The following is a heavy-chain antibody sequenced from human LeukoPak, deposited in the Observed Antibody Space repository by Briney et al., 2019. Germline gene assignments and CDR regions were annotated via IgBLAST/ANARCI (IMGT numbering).Heavy chain of an antibody. CDR1: VFTFSSYS. Sequence: GSLRLSCAASVFTFSSYSMNWVRQAPGKGLEWVSSISSSSSYIYYADSVKGRFTISRHNAKNSLYLQMNSLRAEDTAVYYCARSPGYCSSPSCYIHSYGMDVWGQGTTVTVSS. CDR3: ARSPGYCSSPSCYIHSYGMDV. CDR2: ISSSSSYI. V-gene: IGHV3-21*01. D-gene: IGHD2-2*02. J-gene: IGHJ6*02.